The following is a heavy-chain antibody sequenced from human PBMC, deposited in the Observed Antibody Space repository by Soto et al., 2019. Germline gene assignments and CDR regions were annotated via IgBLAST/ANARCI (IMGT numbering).Heavy chain of an antibody. D-gene: IGHD2-2*01. J-gene: IGHJ4*02. CDR1: GFTFSNYD. CDR2: IGRADDT. Sequence: GGSLRLSCAASGFTFSNYDMHWVRQPPGEGLEWVSGIGRADDTYYADSVRGRFTISRENAKNSFYLQMNNVRAGDTAVYFCARLSNSWTFFDYWGQGTLVTVSS. CDR3: ARLSNSWTFFDY. V-gene: IGHV3-13*01.